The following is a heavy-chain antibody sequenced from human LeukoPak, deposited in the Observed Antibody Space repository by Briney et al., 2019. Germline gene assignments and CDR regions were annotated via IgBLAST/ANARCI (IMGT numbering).Heavy chain of an antibody. CDR2: ISGSGGSA. D-gene: IGHD2-2*01. V-gene: IGHV3-23*01. CDR1: GFTFSSYA. Sequence: PGGSLRLSCAASGFTFSSYAMSWVRQAPGKGLEWVSAISGSGGSAYYADSVKGRFTISRDNSKNTLYLQMNSQRAEDTAVYYCAKMAWGYCSSTSCYGLDYWGQGTLVTVSS. CDR3: AKMAWGYCSSTSCYGLDY. J-gene: IGHJ4*02.